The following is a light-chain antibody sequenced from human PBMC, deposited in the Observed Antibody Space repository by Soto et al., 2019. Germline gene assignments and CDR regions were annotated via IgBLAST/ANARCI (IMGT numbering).Light chain of an antibody. V-gene: IGLV2-14*01. Sequence: QSALTQPASVSGSPGQSITISCTGTSSDIGVYNHVSWYQQHPGKAPKLMIYDVSNRPSEVSNRFSGSKSGNTASLTISGLQPEDEADYYCSSFTSTSTNYVFGTGTKVTVL. J-gene: IGLJ1*01. CDR3: SSFTSTSTNYV. CDR1: SSDIGVYNH. CDR2: DVS.